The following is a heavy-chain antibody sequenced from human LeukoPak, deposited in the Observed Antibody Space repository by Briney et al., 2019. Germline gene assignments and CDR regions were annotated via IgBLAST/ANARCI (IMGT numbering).Heavy chain of an antibody. J-gene: IGHJ4*02. Sequence: PGESLKISCKGSGYSFTNYWIGWVRQMPGKGLEWMGIIYPDDSEARYSPSYQGQVTISADKSISTAYLHWSSLQASDSAMYYCARYGANYHYYFDYWGQGTLITVSS. CDR2: IYPDDSEA. D-gene: IGHD4/OR15-4a*01. CDR3: ARYGANYHYYFDY. CDR1: GYSFTNYW. V-gene: IGHV5-51*01.